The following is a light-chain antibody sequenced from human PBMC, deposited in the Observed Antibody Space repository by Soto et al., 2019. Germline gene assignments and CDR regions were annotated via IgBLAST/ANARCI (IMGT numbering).Light chain of an antibody. CDR1: QSISNY. Sequence: EIVLTQSPATLSLSPAERATLSCRASQSISNYLAWVQQKPVQAPSLLIYDASNRATGIPARFSGSGSGTSFTLTISSLEPEDFAVYYCQERSSWSLLTFGGGTKVEI. J-gene: IGKJ4*01. CDR2: DAS. CDR3: QERSSWSLLT. V-gene: IGKV3-11*01.